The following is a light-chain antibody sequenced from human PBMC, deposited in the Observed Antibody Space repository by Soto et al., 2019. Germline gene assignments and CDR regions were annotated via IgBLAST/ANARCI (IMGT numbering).Light chain of an antibody. V-gene: IGKV3-20*01. CDR3: QQYGSSPRT. CDR2: GAS. CDR1: QTVSSSY. Sequence: IVLTQPPGTLSLYPGERATLSCRASQTVSSSYLAWYQQKPGQAPRLLIYGASNRATGIPDRFGGSGSGADFTLTISRLEPEDFAVYYCQQYGSSPRTFGHGTKVDI. J-gene: IGKJ1*01.